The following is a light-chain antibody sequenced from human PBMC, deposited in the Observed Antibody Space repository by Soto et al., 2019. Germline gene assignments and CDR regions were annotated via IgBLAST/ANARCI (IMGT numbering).Light chain of an antibody. CDR3: ELYNSYSEA. V-gene: IGKV1-5*01. CDR1: QSISSW. CDR2: DAS. Sequence: DIQMTQSPSTLSASVGYRFTITCRASQSISSWVAWYQQKPGKAPKLLIYDASNLDSGVPSRFSGSGSGTEFTLTISSLQPDEFATYYCELYNSYSEAFGQATKVEFK. J-gene: IGKJ1*01.